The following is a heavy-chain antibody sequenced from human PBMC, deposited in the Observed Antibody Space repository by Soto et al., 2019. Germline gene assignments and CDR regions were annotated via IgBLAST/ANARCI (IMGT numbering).Heavy chain of an antibody. CDR2: IYSGGST. CDR1: GFTVSSNY. CDR3: ARDARDSSGWSGYYYAMDL. D-gene: IGHD6-19*01. V-gene: IGHV3-53*01. Sequence: PGGSLRLSCAASGFTVSSNYISLVRQAPGKGLECVSVIYSGGSTYYADSVKGRFTISRDNSKNILYLQMNSLRAEDTAVYYFARDARDSSGWSGYYYAMDLWGDRPTVTLSS. J-gene: IGHJ6*04.